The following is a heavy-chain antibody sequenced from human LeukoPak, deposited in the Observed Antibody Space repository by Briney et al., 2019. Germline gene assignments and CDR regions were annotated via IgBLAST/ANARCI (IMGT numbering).Heavy chain of an antibody. D-gene: IGHD4-11*01. Sequence: GASVKVSCKASGYTFTGYYIHWVRQAPGQGLEWVGWINPKTGGTNYAQKFLDRVTMTTDMSISTAYMELIRFRSRDTAVYFCARGSSKYIFGYYMDVWGKGTTIIVSS. V-gene: IGHV1-2*02. CDR2: INPKTGGT. J-gene: IGHJ6*03. CDR1: GYTFTGYY. CDR3: ARGSSKYIFGYYMDV.